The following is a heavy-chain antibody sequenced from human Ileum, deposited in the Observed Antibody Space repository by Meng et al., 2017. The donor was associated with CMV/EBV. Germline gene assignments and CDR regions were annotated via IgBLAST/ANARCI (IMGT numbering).Heavy chain of an antibody. J-gene: IGHJ4*02. Sequence: ASVKVSCKASGNTLTGYYVYWVRQAPGQGLEWMGWINPNGGGTNYAQKFQGRVTMARDTFTSTIYMELSRLRSDDTAVYYCARHLAIDTYYFDYWGQGTLVTVSS. CDR1: GNTLTGYY. D-gene: IGHD3-22*01. V-gene: IGHV1-2*02. CDR2: INPNGGGT. CDR3: ARHLAIDTYYFDY.